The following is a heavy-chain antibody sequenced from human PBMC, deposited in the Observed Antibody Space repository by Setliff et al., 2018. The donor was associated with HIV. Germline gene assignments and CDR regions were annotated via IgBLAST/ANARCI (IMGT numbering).Heavy chain of an antibody. D-gene: IGHD5-12*01. CDR1: GFTFNSYT. CDR3: ASQGSDYHYLYY. CDR2: INSGSDTI. Sequence: GGSLRLSCAASGFTFNSYTMNWVRQAPGKGLEWISYINSGSDTIFYADSVKGRFTVSRDNAKNSLYLQMNDLRADDTAVYYCASQGSDYHYLYYWGQGTLVTV. J-gene: IGHJ4*02. V-gene: IGHV3-48*01.